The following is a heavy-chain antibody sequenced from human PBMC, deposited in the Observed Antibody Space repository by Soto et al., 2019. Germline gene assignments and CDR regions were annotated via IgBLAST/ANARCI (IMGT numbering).Heavy chain of an antibody. CDR3: ERDSGWDPFDY. CDR1: GGSISSYY. D-gene: IGHD1-26*01. V-gene: IGHV4-59*01. J-gene: IGHJ4*02. CDR2: IYYSGST. Sequence: SETLSLTCTVSGGSISSYYWSWIRQPPGKGREWIGYIYYSGSTNYNPSLKSRVTISVDTSKNQFSLKLSSVTAADTAVYYCERDSGWDPFDYWGQGTLVTVSS.